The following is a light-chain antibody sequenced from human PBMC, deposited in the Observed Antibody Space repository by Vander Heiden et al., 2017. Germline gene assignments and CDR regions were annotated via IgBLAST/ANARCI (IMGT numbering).Light chain of an antibody. CDR3: QQYNNWPRT. CDR2: GAS. CDR1: QSVSSN. Sequence: EIVMTQSPATLSVSPGERATLSCRARQSVSSNLAWYQQKPGQAPRRLICGASTRATGIPASFSGSGSGTEFTLTISSLQSEDFAVYYCQQYNNWPRTFGQGTKVEIK. J-gene: IGKJ1*01. V-gene: IGKV3-15*01.